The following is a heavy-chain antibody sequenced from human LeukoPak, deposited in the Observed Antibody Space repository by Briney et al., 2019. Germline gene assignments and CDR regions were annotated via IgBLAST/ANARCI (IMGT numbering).Heavy chain of an antibody. CDR2: IYHSGST. V-gene: IGHV4-30-2*01. J-gene: IGHJ4*02. CDR3: ARGRIAAAFDY. Sequence: PSETLSLTCTVSGGSISSGGYYWSWIRQPPGKGLEWIGYIYHSGSTYYNPSLKSRVTISVDRSKNQFSLKLSSVTAADTAVYYCARGRIAAAFDYWGQGTLVTVSS. D-gene: IGHD6-13*01. CDR1: GGSISSGGYY.